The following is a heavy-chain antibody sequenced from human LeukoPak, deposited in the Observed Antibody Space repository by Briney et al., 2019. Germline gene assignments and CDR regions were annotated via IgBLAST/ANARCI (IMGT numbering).Heavy chain of an antibody. CDR2: IIPIFGTA. CDR1: GGTFSSYA. CDR3: ARDRLPYYYNSSGYYPFDY. D-gene: IGHD3-22*01. V-gene: IGHV1-69*05. Sequence: ASVKVSCKASGGTFSSYAISWVRQAPGRGLEWMGGIIPIFGTANYAQKFQGRVTITTDESTSTAYMELSSLRSEDTAVYYCARDRLPYYYNSSGYYPFDYWGQGTLVTVSS. J-gene: IGHJ4*02.